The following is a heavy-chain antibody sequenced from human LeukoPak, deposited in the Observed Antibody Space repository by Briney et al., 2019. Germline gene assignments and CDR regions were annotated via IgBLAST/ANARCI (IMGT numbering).Heavy chain of an antibody. CDR2: IYPGDSDT. J-gene: IGHJ4*02. Sequence: GESLKISCKGSGYSFSSYWIGWVRQMPGKGSEWMGIIYPGDSDTRYSPSFQGQVTISADKSISTAYLQWSSLKASDTAMYYCARRHSGYDPYFDYWGQGTLVTVSS. V-gene: IGHV5-51*01. D-gene: IGHD5-12*01. CDR1: GYSFSSYW. CDR3: ARRHSGYDPYFDY.